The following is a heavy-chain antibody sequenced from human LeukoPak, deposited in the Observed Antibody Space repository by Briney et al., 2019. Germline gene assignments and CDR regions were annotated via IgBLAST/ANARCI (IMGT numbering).Heavy chain of an antibody. V-gene: IGHV3-66*01. Sequence: PGGSLRLSCAASGFTVSSNYMSWVRQAPGKGLEWVSVIYSGGSTYYADSVKGRFTISRDNSKNTLYLQMNSPRAEDTAVYYCARAHLYGGNRRDAFDIWGQGTMVTVSS. CDR1: GFTVSSNY. CDR3: ARAHLYGGNRRDAFDI. D-gene: IGHD4-23*01. CDR2: IYSGGST. J-gene: IGHJ3*02.